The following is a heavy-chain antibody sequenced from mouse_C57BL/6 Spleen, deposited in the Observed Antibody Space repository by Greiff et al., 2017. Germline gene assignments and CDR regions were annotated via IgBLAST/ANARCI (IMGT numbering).Heavy chain of an antibody. CDR1: GYSITSGYY. V-gene: IGHV3-6*01. Sequence: EVQRVESGPGLVKPSQSLSLTCSVTGYSITSGYYWNWIRQFPGNKLEWMGYISYDGSNNYNPSLKNRTSITRDTSKNQFFLKLNSVTTEDTATYYCARNDYDIYAMDYWGQGTSVTVSS. D-gene: IGHD2-4*01. CDR2: ISYDGSN. CDR3: ARNDYDIYAMDY. J-gene: IGHJ4*01.